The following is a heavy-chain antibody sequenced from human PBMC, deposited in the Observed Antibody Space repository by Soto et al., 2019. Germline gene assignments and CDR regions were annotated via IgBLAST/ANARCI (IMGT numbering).Heavy chain of an antibody. CDR3: ARIIGYCRNNDCSWTFDI. Sequence: GESLKISCKTSGYSFISYWVAWVRQLPGKGLEWMGTFYPGDSTSTYSPSFQGQVTISVDKSISTAYLQLSSLKASDTAMYYCARIIGYCRNNDCSWTFDIWGQGTVVTVS. V-gene: IGHV5-51*01. J-gene: IGHJ3*02. CDR1: GYSFISYW. CDR2: FYPGDSTS. D-gene: IGHD2-15*01.